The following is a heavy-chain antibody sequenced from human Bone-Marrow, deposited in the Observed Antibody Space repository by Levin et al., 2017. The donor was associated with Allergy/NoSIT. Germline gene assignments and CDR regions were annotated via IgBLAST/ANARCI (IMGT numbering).Heavy chain of an antibody. J-gene: IGHJ4*02. CDR3: ARAGPNIAFDY. Sequence: HTGGSLRLSCEASGFTFNSHAMHWVRQAPGKGLEWVAVISYDGGETYFSDSVKGRFAMSKDTSKNTLLLHMNNLRTDDTAVYYCARAGPNIAFDYWGQGTLVTVSS. CDR1: GFTFNSHA. V-gene: IGHV3-30*09. CDR2: ISYDGGET. D-gene: IGHD2/OR15-2a*01.